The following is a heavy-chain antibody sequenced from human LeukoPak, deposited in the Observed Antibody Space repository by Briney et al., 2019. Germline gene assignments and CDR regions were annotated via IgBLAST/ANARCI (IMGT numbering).Heavy chain of an antibody. J-gene: IGHJ4*02. Sequence: MSSETLSLTCTVSGGSISSSSYYWGWIRQPPGKGLEWIGSIYYSGSTYYNPSLKSRVTISVDTSKNQFSLKLSSVTAADTAVYYCARATVGKVVTAIGGFDYWGQGTLVTVSS. CDR2: IYYSGST. D-gene: IGHD2-21*02. CDR1: GGSISSSSYY. V-gene: IGHV4-39*07. CDR3: ARATVGKVVTAIGGFDY.